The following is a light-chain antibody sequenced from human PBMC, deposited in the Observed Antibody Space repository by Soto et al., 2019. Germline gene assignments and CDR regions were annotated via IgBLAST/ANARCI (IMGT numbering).Light chain of an antibody. CDR2: GAS. CDR1: QSIGKD. J-gene: IGKJ1*01. CDR3: QQRYSWLRA. V-gene: IGKV3-15*01. Sequence: EIVMRQSPVTLSVSPGEGATLSCWASQSIGKDVAWYQQRPGQAPRLLIYGASTRAPGIPARFSGSGSGTDFTLTISGLESDDFAVYYCQQRYSWLRAFGPGTKVEVK.